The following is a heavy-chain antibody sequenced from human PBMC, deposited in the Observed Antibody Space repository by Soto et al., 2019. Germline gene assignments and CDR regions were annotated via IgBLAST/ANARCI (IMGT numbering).Heavy chain of an antibody. CDR1: GFTFSSYW. V-gene: IGHV3-7*01. J-gene: IGHJ4*02. Sequence: GASVKVSCAASGFTFSSYWMSWVRQAPGKGLEWVANIKQDGSEKYYVDSVKGRFTISRDNAKNSLYLQMNSLRAEDTAVYYCARDLRRIQTSDYWGQGTLVTVSS. CDR2: IKQDGSEK. D-gene: IGHD2-15*01. CDR3: ARDLRRIQTSDY.